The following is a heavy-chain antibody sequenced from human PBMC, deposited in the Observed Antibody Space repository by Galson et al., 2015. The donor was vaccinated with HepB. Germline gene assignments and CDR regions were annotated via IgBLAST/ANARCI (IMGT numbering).Heavy chain of an antibody. CDR3: ARGGVGGYCSGGSCYRSYYYGMDV. CDR1: GFTFSSYW. CDR2: IKQDGSEK. V-gene: IGHV3-7*03. D-gene: IGHD2-15*01. Sequence: SLRLSCAASGFTFSSYWMSWVRQAPGKGLEWVANIKQDGSEKYYVDSVKGRFTISRDNAKNSLYLQMNSLRAEDTAVYYCARGGVGGYCSGGSCYRSYYYGMDVWGQGTTVTVSS. J-gene: IGHJ6*02.